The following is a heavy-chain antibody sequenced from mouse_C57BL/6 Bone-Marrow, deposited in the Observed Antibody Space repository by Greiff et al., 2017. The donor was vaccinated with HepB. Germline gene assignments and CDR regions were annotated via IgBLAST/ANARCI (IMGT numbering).Heavy chain of an antibody. D-gene: IGHD2-3*01. CDR2: IYPRSGNT. Sequence: QVQLQQSGAELARPGASVKLSCKASGYTFTSYGISWVKQRTGQGLEWIGEIYPRSGNTYYNEKFKGKATLTADKSSSTAYMELRSLTSEDSAVYVCARAGDGYFHWYFDVWGTGTTVTVSS. V-gene: IGHV1-81*01. J-gene: IGHJ1*03. CDR3: ARAGDGYFHWYFDV. CDR1: GYTFTSYG.